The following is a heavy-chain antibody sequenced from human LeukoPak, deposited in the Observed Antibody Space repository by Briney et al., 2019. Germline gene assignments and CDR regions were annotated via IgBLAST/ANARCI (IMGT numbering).Heavy chain of an antibody. D-gene: IGHD3-10*01. V-gene: IGHV4-4*07. CDR2: VYASGST. Sequence: SETLSLTCTVSGGSISSYYWSWIRQPAGKGLEWIGRVYASGSTNYNPSLKSRVTMSVDTSKNQFSLKLSSVTAADTAVYYCARDGSGSYVDYYFDYWGQGTLVTVSS. CDR1: GGSISSYY. CDR3: ARDGSGSYVDYYFDY. J-gene: IGHJ4*02.